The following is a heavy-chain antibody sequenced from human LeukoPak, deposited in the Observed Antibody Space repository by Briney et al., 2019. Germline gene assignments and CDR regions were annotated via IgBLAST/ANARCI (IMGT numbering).Heavy chain of an antibody. CDR2: INVEGNYM. CDR3: ARDLGYEAFDY. CDR1: GFTVSSYW. J-gene: IGHJ4*02. Sequence: PGGSLRLSCAASGFTVSSYWMHWVRQPPGKELLWVARINVEGNYMDYAESVKGRFTISRDNAKNSLYLQMNSLRAEDTAVYYCARDLGYEAFDYWGQGTLVTVSS. D-gene: IGHD3-16*01. V-gene: IGHV3-74*01.